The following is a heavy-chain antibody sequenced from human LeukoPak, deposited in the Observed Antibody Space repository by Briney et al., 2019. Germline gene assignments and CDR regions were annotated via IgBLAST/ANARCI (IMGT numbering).Heavy chain of an antibody. D-gene: IGHD5-24*01. V-gene: IGHV1-18*01. CDR2: ISAYNGNT. Sequence: ASVKVSCKASGYTFTSYGISWVRQAPGQGLEWMGWISAYNGNTNYAQKLQGRVTMSTDTSTSTGYMELRSLRSDDTAVYYCARGLQETLAWLKALSAFDIWGQGTMVTVSS. J-gene: IGHJ3*02. CDR3: ARGLQETLAWLKALSAFDI. CDR1: GYTFTSYG.